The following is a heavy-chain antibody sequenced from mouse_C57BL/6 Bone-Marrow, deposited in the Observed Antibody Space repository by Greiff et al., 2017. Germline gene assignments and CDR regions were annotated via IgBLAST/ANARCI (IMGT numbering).Heavy chain of an antibody. CDR1: GYSFTGYY. CDR2: INPSTGGT. J-gene: IGHJ1*03. V-gene: IGHV1-42*01. CDR3: ARENFEV. Sequence: EVQLQQSGPELVKPGASVKISCKASGYSFTGYYMNWVKQSPEKSLEWIGEINPSTGGTTYNQKFKAKATLTVDKSSSTAYMQLKSLTSEDSAVYYCARENFEVWGTGTTVTVSS.